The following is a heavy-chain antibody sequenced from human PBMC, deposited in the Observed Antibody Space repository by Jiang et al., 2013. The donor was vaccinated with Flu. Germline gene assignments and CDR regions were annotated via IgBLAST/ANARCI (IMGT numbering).Heavy chain of an antibody. CDR3: AGLGSGFDY. D-gene: IGHD3-10*01. CDR1: GGSISSGSYY. V-gene: IGHV4-61*02. Sequence: SGGSISSGSYYWSWIRQPAGRDWSGLAYLYHGSTNYNPSLKSRVTISVDTSKNQFSLKLSSVTAADTAVYYCAGLGSGFDYWGQGTLVTVSS. J-gene: IGHJ4*02. CDR2: LYHGST.